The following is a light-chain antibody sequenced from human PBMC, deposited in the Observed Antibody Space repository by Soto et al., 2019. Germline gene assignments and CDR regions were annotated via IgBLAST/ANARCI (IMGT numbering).Light chain of an antibody. CDR1: QSISNY. V-gene: IGKV1-39*01. J-gene: IGKJ5*01. CDR2: AAS. CDR3: QQSYSIPIT. Sequence: DIQMTQSPSSLSASVGDRVTITCRASQSISNYLNWYQQKPGKAPSLLIYAASSLQSGVPSRFTGSGSGTDFTLTISCLQPEDFATYYCQQSYSIPITFGQGTRLEIK.